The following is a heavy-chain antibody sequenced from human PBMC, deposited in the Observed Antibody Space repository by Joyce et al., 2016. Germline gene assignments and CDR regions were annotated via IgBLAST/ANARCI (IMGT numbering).Heavy chain of an antibody. CDR3: AKILTATYSSGWFLDY. CDR2: ISYDRIYK. D-gene: IGHD6-25*01. CDR1: GLTLSNYG. V-gene: IGHV3-30*18. J-gene: IGHJ4*02. Sequence: QVQLVESGGGVVQPGRSLRLSCAASGLTLSNYGVHWVRQAPGKGLEGVAVISYDRIYKYYADSVKGRFTISRDNSKNTVFLEMNSLRTEDTAVYYCAKILTATYSSGWFLDYWGQGTLVTVSS.